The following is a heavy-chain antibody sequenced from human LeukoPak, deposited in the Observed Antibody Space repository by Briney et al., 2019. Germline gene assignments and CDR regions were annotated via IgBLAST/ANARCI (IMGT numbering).Heavy chain of an antibody. V-gene: IGHV4-39*06. Sequence: PSETLSLTCTVSGGSISSSSSYWGWLRQPPGKGLEWIGSIYDSRSTYYNPSLKSRVTISVDTSKNQFTLKLSSVTAADTAVYYCARDLVPHGRALDYWGQGTLVTVSS. CDR1: GGSISSSSSY. CDR3: ARDLVPHGRALDY. J-gene: IGHJ4*02. CDR2: IYDSRST. D-gene: IGHD2-21*01.